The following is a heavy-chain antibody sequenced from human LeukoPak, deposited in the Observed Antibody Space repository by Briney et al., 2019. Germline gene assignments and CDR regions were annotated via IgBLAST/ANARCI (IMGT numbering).Heavy chain of an antibody. V-gene: IGHV1-24*01. CDR3: ATALMGEIRFFNYYFDY. J-gene: IGHJ4*02. CDR1: GYTLTELS. CDR2: FDPEDGET. D-gene: IGHD3-3*01. Sequence: ASVKVSCKVSGYTLTELSMHWVRQAPGKGLEWMGGFDPEDGETIYSQKFQGRVTMTEDTSTDTAYMELSSLRSEDTAVYYCATALMGEIRFFNYYFDYWGQGTLVAV.